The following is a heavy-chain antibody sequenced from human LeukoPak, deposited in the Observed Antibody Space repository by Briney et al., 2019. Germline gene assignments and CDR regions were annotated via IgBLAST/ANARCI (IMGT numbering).Heavy chain of an antibody. Sequence: GGSLRLSCAASGFTFRNYWMSWVRQAPGKGLEWVANIKEDGSEKHCVDSVKGRFTISRDNAKNSLYLQSLYLQMNSLRAEDTAVYYCARAHYSSFDYWGQGTLVTVSS. CDR2: IKEDGSEK. D-gene: IGHD6-13*01. CDR3: ARAHYSSFDY. V-gene: IGHV3-7*01. CDR1: GFTFRNYW. J-gene: IGHJ4*02.